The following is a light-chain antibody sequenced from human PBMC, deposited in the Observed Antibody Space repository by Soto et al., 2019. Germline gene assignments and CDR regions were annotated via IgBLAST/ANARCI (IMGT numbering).Light chain of an antibody. CDR2: VNSDGSH. J-gene: IGLJ2*01. Sequence: QAVLTQSPSASASLGASVKLTCTLSSGHSSYAIAWHQQQPEKGPRYLMNVNSDGSHSKGDGIPARFSGSSSGAERYLTISNLQSEDEADYYCQTWGTGIVVFGGGTKLTVL. CDR1: SGHSSYA. CDR3: QTWGTGIVV. V-gene: IGLV4-69*01.